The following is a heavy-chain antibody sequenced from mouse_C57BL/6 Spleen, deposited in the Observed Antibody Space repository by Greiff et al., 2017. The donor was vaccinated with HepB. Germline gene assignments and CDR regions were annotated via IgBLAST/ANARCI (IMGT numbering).Heavy chain of an antibody. J-gene: IGHJ2*01. CDR3: ARAGLYYFDY. CDR2: IDPSDSYT. V-gene: IGHV1-69*01. D-gene: IGHD3-3*01. CDR1: GYTFTSYW. Sequence: QVQLQQPGAELVMPGASVKLSCKASGYTFTSYWMHWVKQRPGQGLEWIGEIDPSDSYTNYNQKCKGKSTLTVDKSSSTAYMQLSSLTSEDSAVYYCARAGLYYFDYWGQGTTLTVSS.